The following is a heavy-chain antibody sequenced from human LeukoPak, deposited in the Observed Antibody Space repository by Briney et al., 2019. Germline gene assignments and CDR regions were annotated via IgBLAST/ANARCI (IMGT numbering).Heavy chain of an antibody. J-gene: IGHJ4*02. Sequence: GGSLRLSCAASGFTFSSYGMYWVRQAPGKGLEWVAVISYDGSNKYYADSVKGRFTISRDNSKNTLYLQMNSLRAEDTAVYYCAKDRTVTEYCFDYWGQGTLVTVSS. V-gene: IGHV3-30*18. CDR1: GFTFSSYG. CDR2: ISYDGSNK. D-gene: IGHD4-17*01. CDR3: AKDRTVTEYCFDY.